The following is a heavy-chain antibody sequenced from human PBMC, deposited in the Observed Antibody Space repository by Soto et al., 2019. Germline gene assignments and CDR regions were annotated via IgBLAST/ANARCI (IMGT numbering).Heavy chain of an antibody. CDR3: ARGMRPWLVLSFDY. V-gene: IGHV3-30-3*01. CDR1: GFTFSSYA. J-gene: IGHJ4*02. D-gene: IGHD6-19*01. Sequence: QVQLVESGGGVVQPGRSLRLSCAASGFTFSSYAMHWVRQAPGKGLEWVAVISYDGSNKYYADSVKGRFTISRDNSKNTLYLQMNSLRAEDTAVYYCARGMRPWLVLSFDYWGQGTLVTVSS. CDR2: ISYDGSNK.